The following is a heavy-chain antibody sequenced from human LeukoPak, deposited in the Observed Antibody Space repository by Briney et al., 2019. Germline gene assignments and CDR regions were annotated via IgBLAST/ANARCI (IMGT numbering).Heavy chain of an antibody. Sequence: PGGSLRLSCAASGFTFSSYSMNWVRQAPGKGLEWVSSISSSSSYIYYADSVKGRFTISRDNAKNTLYLQMNSLRAEDTAVYYCARGGYSSSWYEFGYYGMDVWGQGTTVTVSS. CDR1: GFTFSSYS. CDR2: ISSSSSYI. D-gene: IGHD6-13*01. J-gene: IGHJ6*02. V-gene: IGHV3-21*01. CDR3: ARGGYSSSWYEFGYYGMDV.